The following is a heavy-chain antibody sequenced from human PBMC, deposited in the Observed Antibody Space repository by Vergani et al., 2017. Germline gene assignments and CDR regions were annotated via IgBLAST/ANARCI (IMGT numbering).Heavy chain of an antibody. CDR2: IYYSGST. V-gene: IGHV4-59*01. Sequence: QVQLQESGPGLVKPSETLSLTCTVSGGSISSYYWSWIRQPPGKGLEWIGYIYYSGSTNYKPSLKSRVTISVDTSKNQFSLKLSSVTAADTAVYYCARARIGNPVDFDYWGQGTLVTVSS. J-gene: IGHJ4*02. CDR3: ARARIGNPVDFDY. CDR1: GGSISSYY. D-gene: IGHD4-23*01.